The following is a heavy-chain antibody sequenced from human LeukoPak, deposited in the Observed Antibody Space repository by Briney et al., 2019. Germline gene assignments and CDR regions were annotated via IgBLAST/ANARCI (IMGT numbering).Heavy chain of an antibody. Sequence: TETLSLTCTVSGGSISTTTYYWGWIRQSPGKGLERIGSIYYTGSTFYNPSLKSRVTLSVDTSKHQFSLRLSSVTAADTAVYYCATSSSLWYSNYWGQGTLVTVSS. CDR1: GGSISTTTYY. V-gene: IGHV4-39*01. D-gene: IGHD6-19*01. CDR2: IYYTGST. CDR3: ATSSSLWYSNY. J-gene: IGHJ4*02.